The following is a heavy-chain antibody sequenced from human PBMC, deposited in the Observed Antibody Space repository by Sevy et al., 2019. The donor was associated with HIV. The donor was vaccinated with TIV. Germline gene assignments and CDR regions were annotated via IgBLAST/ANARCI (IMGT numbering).Heavy chain of an antibody. D-gene: IGHD3-10*01. CDR1: GFTFSDYY. Sequence: GGSLRLSCAASGFTFSDYYMSWIRQAPGKGLEWVSYISSSGSTIYYADSVKGRFTISRDNAKNSLYLQMNSLRAEDTAVYYCARDRPRWFGELFSYYFDYWGQGTLVTVSS. CDR3: ARDRPRWFGELFSYYFDY. V-gene: IGHV3-11*01. CDR2: ISSSGSTI. J-gene: IGHJ4*02.